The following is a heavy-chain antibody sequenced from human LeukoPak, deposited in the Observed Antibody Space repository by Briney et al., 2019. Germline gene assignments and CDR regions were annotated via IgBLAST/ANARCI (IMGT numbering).Heavy chain of an antibody. CDR2: INHSGST. V-gene: IGHV4-34*01. CDR1: GGSFSGYY. J-gene: IGHJ3*02. D-gene: IGHD6-25*01. Sequence: SETLSLTCAVYGGSFSGYYWSWIRQPPGKGLEWIGEINHSGSTNYNPSLKSRVTISVDTSKNQFSLKLSSVTAADTAVYYCARAGIVAAYDAFDIWGQGTMVTVSS. CDR3: ARAGIVAAYDAFDI.